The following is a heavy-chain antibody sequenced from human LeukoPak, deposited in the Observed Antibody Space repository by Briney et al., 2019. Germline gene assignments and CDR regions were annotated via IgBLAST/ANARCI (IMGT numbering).Heavy chain of an antibody. CDR3: AREWWYSSSSFTRGDC. J-gene: IGHJ4*02. Sequence: SETLSLTCTVSGGSISSSSHYWGWIRQPPGKGLEWIGEINHSGSTNYNPSLKSRVTISVDTPKNRFSLKLSSVTAADTAVYYCAREWWYSSSSFTRGDCWGQGTLVTVSS. D-gene: IGHD6-13*01. CDR2: INHSGST. CDR1: GGSISSSSHY. V-gene: IGHV4-39*07.